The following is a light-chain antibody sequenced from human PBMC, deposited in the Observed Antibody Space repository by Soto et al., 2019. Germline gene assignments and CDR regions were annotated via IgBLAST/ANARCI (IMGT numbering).Light chain of an antibody. V-gene: IGKV1-5*01. CDR2: DAS. Sequence: DIQVTQSPSTLSASVGDRVTISCRASQNIDSWLAWYQQKPGKAPKLLIYDASSLESGVPSRFRGRGFGKEFTLTIGSLQPDDFATYSSKKYNIYPYSSGPGTKGDIK. J-gene: IGKJ3*01. CDR1: QNIDSW. CDR3: KKYNIYPYS.